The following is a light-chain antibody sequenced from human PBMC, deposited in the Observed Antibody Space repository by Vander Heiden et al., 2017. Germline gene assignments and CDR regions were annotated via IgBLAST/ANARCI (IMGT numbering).Light chain of an antibody. J-gene: IGLJ3*02. CDR3: NSRDSSGNHLLV. V-gene: IGLV3-19*01. CDR2: GKN. Sequence: SSELTQDSAVSVVLGQTFRITCQGDSLRSYYASWYQQKPGQAPVLVIYGKNNRPSGIPDRFSGSSSGNTASLTITGAQAEDEADYYCNSRDSSGNHLLVFGGGTKLTVL. CDR1: SLRSYY.